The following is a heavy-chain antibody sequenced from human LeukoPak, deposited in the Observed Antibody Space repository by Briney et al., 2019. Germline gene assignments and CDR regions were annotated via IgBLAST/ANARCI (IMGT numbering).Heavy chain of an antibody. V-gene: IGHV3-30*02. CDR3: AKYRLKDIVVVVAGRRVTGAFDI. Sequence: GGSLRLSCAASGFTFSSYGMHWVRQAPGKGLEWVAFIRYDGSNKYYADSVKGRFTISRDNSKNTLYLQMNSLRAEDTAVYYCAKYRLKDIVVVVAGRRVTGAFDIWGQGTIVTVSS. D-gene: IGHD2-15*01. J-gene: IGHJ3*02. CDR2: IRYDGSNK. CDR1: GFTFSSYG.